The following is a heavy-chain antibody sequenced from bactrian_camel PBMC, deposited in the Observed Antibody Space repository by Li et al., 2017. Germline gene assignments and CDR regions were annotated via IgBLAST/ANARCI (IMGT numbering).Heavy chain of an antibody. Sequence: HVQLVESGGGSVQAGGSLRLSCAASRYTYSNMGWFRQVPGREREGVATISGGGSITYADSVKGRFAISRDNGENAIRLRMSDLSPRDTAVYFCAVDRPIRLVARIIKFRKIRNCGDTDDLYWGQGTQVTVS. CDR1: RYTYSN. V-gene: IGHV3-3*01. D-gene: IGHD7*01. J-gene: IGHJ4*01. CDR2: ISGGGSIT. CDR3: AVDRPIRLVARIIKFRKIRNCGDTDDLY.